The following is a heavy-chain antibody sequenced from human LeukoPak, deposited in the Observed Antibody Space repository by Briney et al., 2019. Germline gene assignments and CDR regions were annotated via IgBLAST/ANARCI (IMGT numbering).Heavy chain of an antibody. D-gene: IGHD3-10*01. CDR1: GYTFTSYA. V-gene: IGHV1-3*01. CDR2: INAGNGNT. CDR3: ARVDYYGSGSYSSPFDY. J-gene: IGHJ4*02. Sequence: ASVKVSCKASGYTFTSYAMHWVRQAPGQRLEWMGWINAGNGNTKYSQKFQGRVTITRDTSASTAYMELSSLRSEDTAVYYCARVDYYGSGSYSSPFDYWGQGTLVTVSS.